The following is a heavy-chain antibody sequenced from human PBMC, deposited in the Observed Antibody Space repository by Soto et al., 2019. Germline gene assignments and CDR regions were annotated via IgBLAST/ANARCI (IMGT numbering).Heavy chain of an antibody. CDR2: ISAYNGNT. Sequence: ASVKVSCNASGYTFTSYGISWVRQAPGQGLEWMGWISAYNGNTNYAQKLQGRVTMTTDTSTSTAYMELRSLRSDATAVYYCARDHAKSSSWPYYCMDVSDQETTVTVSS. V-gene: IGHV1-18*04. J-gene: IGHJ6*02. D-gene: IGHD6-13*01. CDR3: ARDHAKSSSWPYYCMDV. CDR1: GYTFTSYG.